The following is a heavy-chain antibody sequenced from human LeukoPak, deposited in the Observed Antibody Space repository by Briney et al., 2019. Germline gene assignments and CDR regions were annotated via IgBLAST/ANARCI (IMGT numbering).Heavy chain of an antibody. J-gene: IGHJ6*02. V-gene: IGHV4-34*01. CDR3: ARSSYYDMDV. CDR2: INHSGST. Sequence: SETLSLTCAVYGGSFSGYYWSWIRQPPGKGLEWIGEINHSGSTNYNPSLKSRVTISIDTSKNQFPLKLSSVTAADTAVYYCARSSYYDMDVWGQGTTVTVSS. CDR1: GGSFSGYY.